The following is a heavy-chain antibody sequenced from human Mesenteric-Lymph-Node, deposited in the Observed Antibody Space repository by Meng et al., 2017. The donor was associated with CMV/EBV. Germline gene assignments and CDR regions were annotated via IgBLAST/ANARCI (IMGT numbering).Heavy chain of an antibody. D-gene: IGHD3-22*01. J-gene: IGHJ3*02. CDR3: ARGFYDSSGYYPHVFDM. CDR1: GFTFNNYG. CDR2: IRSDESDK. Sequence: GGSLRLSCEASGFTFNNYGMHWVRQAPGRGLEWVSFIRSDESDKYYVDSVKGRFTISRDNSKNTLYLQMNSLRAEDTAVYYCARGFYDSSGYYPHVFDMWGQGTMVTVSS. V-gene: IGHV3-30*02.